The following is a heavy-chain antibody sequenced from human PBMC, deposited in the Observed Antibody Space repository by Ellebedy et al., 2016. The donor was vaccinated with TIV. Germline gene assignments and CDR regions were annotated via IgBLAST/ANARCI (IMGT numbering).Heavy chain of an antibody. CDR3: ARTQSYFEY. J-gene: IGHJ4*02. CDR2: IKGDATQI. CDR1: GFTFSRYW. Sequence: PGGSLRLSCAASGFTFSRYWAHWVRQAPGKGLEWVARIKGDATQITYADSVKGRFTVSRDNSKHTLFLHMNSLRAEDTAVYYCARTQSYFEYWGQGTLVTVSS. V-gene: IGHV3-74*03.